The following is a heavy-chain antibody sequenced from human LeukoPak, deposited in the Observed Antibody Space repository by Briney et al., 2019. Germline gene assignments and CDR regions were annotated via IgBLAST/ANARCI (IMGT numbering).Heavy chain of an antibody. CDR1: GDSMSSYY. D-gene: IGHD1-26*01. CDR2: ISYSGST. V-gene: IGHV4-59*08. Sequence: SETLSLTCTVSGDSMSSYYWSWIRQPPGKGLEWIAYISYSGSTKYNPSLQNRVTISIDTSKDQFSLKLSSVTAADTAVYYCARSPYLRTYGYGPWELPVSYFDYWGQGTLVTVSS. J-gene: IGHJ4*02. CDR3: ARSPYLRTYGYGPWELPVSYFDY.